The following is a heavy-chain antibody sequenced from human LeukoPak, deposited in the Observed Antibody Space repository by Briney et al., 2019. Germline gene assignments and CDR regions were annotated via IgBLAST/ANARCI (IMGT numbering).Heavy chain of an antibody. J-gene: IGHJ4*02. Sequence: SETLSLTCTVSGGSISSYYWSWIRQPPGKGLEWIGYIYYSGSTNYNPSLKSRVTISVDTSKNQFSLKLSSVTAADTAVYYCARVEPSYYGSGTGYFDCWGQGTLVTVSS. CDR1: GGSISSYY. D-gene: IGHD3-10*01. CDR3: ARVEPSYYGSGTGYFDC. CDR2: IYYSGST. V-gene: IGHV4-59*01.